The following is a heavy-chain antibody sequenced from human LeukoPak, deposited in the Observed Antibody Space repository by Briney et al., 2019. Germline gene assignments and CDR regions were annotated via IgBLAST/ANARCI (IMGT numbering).Heavy chain of an antibody. CDR2: IYPGDSDT. CDR3: ARQRCGGDCYTNWFDP. D-gene: IGHD2-21*02. CDR1: GYIFTSYW. V-gene: IGHV5-51*01. J-gene: IGHJ5*02. Sequence: LGESLKISCKGSGYIFTSYWIGWVRQMPGKGLEWMGIIYPGDSDTRYSPSFQGQVTISADKSISTAYLQWSSLKASDTAMYYCARQRCGGDCYTNWFDPWGQGTLVTVSS.